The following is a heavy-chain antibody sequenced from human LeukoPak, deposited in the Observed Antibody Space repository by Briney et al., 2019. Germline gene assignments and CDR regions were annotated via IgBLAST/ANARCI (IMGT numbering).Heavy chain of an antibody. V-gene: IGHV3-23*01. J-gene: IGHJ4*02. CDR2: ISGSGGSK. CDR3: GGGGGDSRYHY. D-gene: IGHD3-10*01. CDR1: GFTFSSYA. Sequence: GGSLRLSCAASGFTFSSYAMSWVRQAPGKGLEWVSAISGSGGSKYYAVSVEGRFTITRDNSKKTLYFQMSSLRPEDTAVYYFGGGGGDSRYHYWGQGTLVIVSS.